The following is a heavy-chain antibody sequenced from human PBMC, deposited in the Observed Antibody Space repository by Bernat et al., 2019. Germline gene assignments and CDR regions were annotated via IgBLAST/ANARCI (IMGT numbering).Heavy chain of an antibody. J-gene: IGHJ4*02. CDR2: ISGSGGNT. CDR1: GFTFSSYG. CDR3: AKDRYCSAGICPVDY. Sequence: EVQLLESGGGLVQPGGSLRLSCAASGFTFSSYGMRWVRQAPGKGLEWVSAISGSGGNTYYADSVKGRFTISKDSSKRTLNLQMNTLRAEDTAVYFCAKDRYCSAGICPVDYWGQGTLVTVSS. V-gene: IGHV3-23*01. D-gene: IGHD2-15*01.